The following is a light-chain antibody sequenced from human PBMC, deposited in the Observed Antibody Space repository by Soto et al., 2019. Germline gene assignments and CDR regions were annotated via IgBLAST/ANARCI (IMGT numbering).Light chain of an antibody. CDR1: QGIISW. J-gene: IGKJ5*01. CDR2: AAS. V-gene: IGKV1-12*02. Sequence: DIQMTQSPSSVSASVGDRVTITCRASQGIISWLAWYQQKPGKAPKLLIYAASSLQSGFPSRFSVSGSGIDFTLTISSLQPEDFGTYYCQQANSFPSSFGQGTRLEI. CDR3: QQANSFPSS.